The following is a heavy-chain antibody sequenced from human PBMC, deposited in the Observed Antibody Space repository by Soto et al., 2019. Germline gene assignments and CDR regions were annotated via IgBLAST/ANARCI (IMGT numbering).Heavy chain of an antibody. V-gene: IGHV3-53*01. Sequence: EVQLVESGGGLIQPGGSLRLSCAASGFTVSSNYMSWVRQAPGKGLEWVSVIYSGGSTYYADSVKGRFTISRDNSKNTLYLQMNSLRAEDTAVYYCARDQGYLGKGGNYYYGMDVWGQGTTVTVSS. CDR3: ARDQGYLGKGGNYYYGMDV. J-gene: IGHJ6*02. D-gene: IGHD6-13*01. CDR2: IYSGGST. CDR1: GFTVSSNY.